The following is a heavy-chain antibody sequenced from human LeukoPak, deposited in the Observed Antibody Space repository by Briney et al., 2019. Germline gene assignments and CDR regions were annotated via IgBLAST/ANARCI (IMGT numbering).Heavy chain of an antibody. V-gene: IGHV3-30*18. J-gene: IGHJ4*02. CDR1: GFTFSSYG. D-gene: IGHD1-1*01. CDR3: AKDLTTDY. CDR2: ISYDGSNK. Sequence: GGSLRLSCAASGFTFSSYGMHWVRQAPGKGLEWVAVISYDGSNKYYADSVKGRFTISRDNSKNTLYLQMNSLRAEDTAVYYCAKDLTTDYWGQGTLVTVSS.